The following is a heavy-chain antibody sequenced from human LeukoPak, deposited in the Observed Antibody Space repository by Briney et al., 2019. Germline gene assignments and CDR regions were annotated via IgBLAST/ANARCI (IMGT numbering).Heavy chain of an antibody. CDR3: AREFLEWFSYGMDV. CDR1: GFTFSSYS. J-gene: IGHJ6*02. D-gene: IGHD3-3*01. CDR2: ISSSSSYI. Sequence: GGSLRLSCAASGFTFSSYSMNWVRQVPGKGLEWVSSISSSSSYIYYADSVKGRFTISRDNAKNSLYLQMNSLRAEDTAVYYCAREFLEWFSYGMDVWSQGTTVTVSS. V-gene: IGHV3-21*01.